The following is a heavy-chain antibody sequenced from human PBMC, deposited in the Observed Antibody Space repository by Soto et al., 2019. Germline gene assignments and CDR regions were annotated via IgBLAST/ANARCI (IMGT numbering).Heavy chain of an antibody. CDR3: ARGKEQLLWFGEGSYYYYYYMDV. D-gene: IGHD3-10*01. CDR1: GGSFSGYY. Sequence: PSETVSLTCAVYGGSFSGYYWSWIRQPPGKGLEWIGEINHSGSTNYNPSLKSRVTISVDTSKNQFSLKLSSVTAADTAVYYCARGKEQLLWFGEGSYYYYYYMDVWGKGTTVTVSS. J-gene: IGHJ6*03. CDR2: INHSGST. V-gene: IGHV4-34*01.